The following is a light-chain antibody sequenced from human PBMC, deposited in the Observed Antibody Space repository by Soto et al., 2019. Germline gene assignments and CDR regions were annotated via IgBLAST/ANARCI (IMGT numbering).Light chain of an antibody. V-gene: IGLV2-23*02. CDR1: SSDVGTYNL. CDR3: CSYGGSSALPYV. Sequence: QSALAQPAPVSGSPEQSVTISCTGTSSDVGTYNLVSWYQQHPGKAPKLIIYEVAERPSGVSNRFSGSKFGNTASLTISGLLPEDEADYYCCSYGGSSALPYVFGTGTKVTVL. CDR2: EVA. J-gene: IGLJ1*01.